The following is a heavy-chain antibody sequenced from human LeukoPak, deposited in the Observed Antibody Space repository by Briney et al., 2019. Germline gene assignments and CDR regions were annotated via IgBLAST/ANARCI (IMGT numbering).Heavy chain of an antibody. V-gene: IGHV3-7*01. CDR3: ARDSRGAFDY. CDR1: GSTFSSYW. J-gene: IGHJ4*02. D-gene: IGHD3-10*01. CDR2: IKQDGSEK. Sequence: GRSLRLSCAASGSTFSSYWMSWVRQAPGKGLEWVANIKQDGSEKYYVDSVKGRFTISRDNAKNSLYLQMNSLRAEDTAVYYCARDSRGAFDYWGQGTLVTVSS.